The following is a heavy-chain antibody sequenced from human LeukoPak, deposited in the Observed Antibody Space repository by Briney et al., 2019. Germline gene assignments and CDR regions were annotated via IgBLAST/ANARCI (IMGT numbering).Heavy chain of an antibody. CDR1: GFTFSGYA. J-gene: IGHJ4*02. D-gene: IGHD3-16*02. CDR3: ARDLDYYDYVWGSYPEGYFDY. CDR2: ISGSGGST. Sequence: GGSLRLSCAASGFTFSGYAMSWVCQAPGKGLEWVSAISGSGGSTYYADSVKGRFTISRDNAKNSLYLQMNSLRAEDTAVYYCARDLDYYDYVWGSYPEGYFDYWGQGTLVTVSS. V-gene: IGHV3-23*01.